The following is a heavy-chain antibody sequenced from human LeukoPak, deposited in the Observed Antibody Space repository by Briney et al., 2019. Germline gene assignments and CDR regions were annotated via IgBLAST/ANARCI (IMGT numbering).Heavy chain of an antibody. CDR3: ARVPRSNYDLWFDP. V-gene: IGHV3-53*01. Sequence: PGGSLRLSCAASGFTVSSNYMSWVRQAPGKGLGWVSVIYSGGSTYYADSVKGRFTISRDNSKNTLYLQMNSLRAEDTAVYYCARVPRSNYDLWFDPWGQGTLVTVSS. CDR2: IYSGGST. D-gene: IGHD4-11*01. CDR1: GFTVSSNY. J-gene: IGHJ5*02.